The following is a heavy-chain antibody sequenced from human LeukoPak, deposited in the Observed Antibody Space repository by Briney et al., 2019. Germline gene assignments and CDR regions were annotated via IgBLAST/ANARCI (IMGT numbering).Heavy chain of an antibody. V-gene: IGHV3-74*01. CDR2: INSDGSST. CDR3: ARVGRNVVVPAADAFDI. CDR1: GFTFRSYW. J-gene: IGHJ3*02. D-gene: IGHD2-2*01. Sequence: SGGSLRLSCAASGFTFRSYWMHWVRQAPGKGLVWVSRINSDGSSTSYADSVKGRFTISRDNAKNTLYLQMNSLRAEDTAVYYCARVGRNVVVPAADAFDIWGQGTMVTVSS.